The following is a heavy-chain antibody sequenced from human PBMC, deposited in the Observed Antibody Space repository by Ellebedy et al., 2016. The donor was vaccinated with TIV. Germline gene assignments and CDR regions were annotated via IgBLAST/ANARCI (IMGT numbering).Heavy chain of an antibody. CDR3: ARALDV. J-gene: IGHJ6*02. CDR1: GFTFSSYW. V-gene: IGHV3-7*03. CDR2: IKQDGSEK. Sequence: PGGSLRLSCAASGFTFSSYWLHWVRQAPGKGLEWVANIKQDGSEKYYVDSVKGRFTISRENAKNSLYLQMNTLRAEDTALYYCARALDVWGQGTTVTVSS.